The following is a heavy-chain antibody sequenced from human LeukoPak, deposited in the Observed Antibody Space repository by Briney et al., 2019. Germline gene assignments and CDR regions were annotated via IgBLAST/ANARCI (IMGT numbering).Heavy chain of an antibody. CDR1: GGTFSSYI. D-gene: IGHD6-19*01. Sequence: ASVKVSCKASGGTFSSYIITWVRQAPGQGLEWMGRIIPIFGTPDYAQKFQGRVTMTRDMSTSTVYVKLSSLRSEDTAVYYCARAVRSSGWYGGWFDPWGQGTLVTVSS. CDR3: ARAVRSSGWYGGWFDP. CDR2: IIPIFGTP. J-gene: IGHJ5*02. V-gene: IGHV1-69*05.